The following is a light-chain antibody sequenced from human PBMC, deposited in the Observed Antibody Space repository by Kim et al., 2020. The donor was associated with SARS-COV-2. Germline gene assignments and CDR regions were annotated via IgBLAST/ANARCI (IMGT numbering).Light chain of an antibody. CDR3: QQSYSTPPYT. CDR2: GAT. J-gene: IGKJ2*01. V-gene: IGKV1-39*01. Sequence: ASVGDRVTITCRASHSISMYLNLYQQKPGKAPKLLIYGATTLQSGVPLRFSGSGVVTDFTLTITSLHADYSAIYYCQQSYSTPPYTFGQGTKLEIK. CDR1: HSISMY.